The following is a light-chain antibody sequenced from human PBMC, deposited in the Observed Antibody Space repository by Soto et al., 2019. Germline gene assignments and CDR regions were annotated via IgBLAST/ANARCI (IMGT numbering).Light chain of an antibody. CDR1: QSVSSQ. V-gene: IGKV3-11*01. CDR2: DAS. CDR3: AQRVWRWT. J-gene: IGKJ1*01. Sequence: EIVLTQSPATLSLSPGERATLSCRASQSVSSQLAWYQHKPGQPPRLLIYDASNRATGIPDRFSGSGSGTDFPLPISNLEPEDFAVYYCAQRVWRWTVGQVTKVDIK.